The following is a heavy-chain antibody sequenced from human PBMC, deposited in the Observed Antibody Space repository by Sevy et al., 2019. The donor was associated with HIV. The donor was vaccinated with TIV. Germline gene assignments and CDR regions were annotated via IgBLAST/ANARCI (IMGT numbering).Heavy chain of an antibody. CDR2: IKQDGSEK. CDR3: ARQLELPQDGMDV. D-gene: IGHD1-1*01. J-gene: IGHJ6*02. V-gene: IGHV3-7*01. Sequence: GGSLRLSCAASGFTFSSYWMSWVRQAPGKGLEWVANIKQDGSEKYYVDSVKDRFTISRDNAKNSLYLQMNSLRAEDTAVYYCARQLELPQDGMDVWGQGTTVTVSS. CDR1: GFTFSSYW.